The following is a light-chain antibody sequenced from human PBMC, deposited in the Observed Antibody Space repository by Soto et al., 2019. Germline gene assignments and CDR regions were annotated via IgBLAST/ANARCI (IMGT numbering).Light chain of an antibody. CDR3: QQRSNWPRT. V-gene: IGKV3D-20*02. Sequence: EFVLTQSPGTLSLSPGKRATLSCRASQSISSSYLAWYQQRPGQAPRLLIYGASSRATGIPDRFSGSGAGTEFTLTISSLEPEDFAVYYCQQRSNWPRTFGGGTKVDIK. J-gene: IGKJ4*01. CDR1: QSISSSY. CDR2: GAS.